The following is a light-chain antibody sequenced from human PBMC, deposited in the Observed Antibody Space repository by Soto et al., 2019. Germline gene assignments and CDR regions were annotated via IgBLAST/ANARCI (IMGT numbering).Light chain of an antibody. CDR1: QSVGSD. CDR3: QQYNKWPPLT. Sequence: ELVMTQSPATLSVSPGERATLSCRASQSVGSDLAWYQQKPGQAPRLLIYAASTRATGIPARFSGSGSGTEFTLTISSLQSEDFAIYYCQQYNKWPPLTFGGGTKVDIK. V-gene: IGKV3-15*01. J-gene: IGKJ4*01. CDR2: AAS.